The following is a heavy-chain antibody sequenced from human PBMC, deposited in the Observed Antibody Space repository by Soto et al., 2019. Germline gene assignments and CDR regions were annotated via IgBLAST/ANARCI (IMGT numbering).Heavy chain of an antibody. CDR2: IYYSGSN. CDR3: ARAHILDQRITIFGTLGADFDI. D-gene: IGHD3-3*01. Sequence: SETPSLTFTVSGASVSSGSYYWSWIPNPPGRGLGWMGYIYYSGSNHYNPSIKSRVTISVHTSKNQFSLKLSSVTAADTAVSDCARAHILDQRITIFGTLGADFDIWGQGTMVTVSS. V-gene: IGHV4-61*01. J-gene: IGHJ3*02. CDR1: GASVSSGSYY.